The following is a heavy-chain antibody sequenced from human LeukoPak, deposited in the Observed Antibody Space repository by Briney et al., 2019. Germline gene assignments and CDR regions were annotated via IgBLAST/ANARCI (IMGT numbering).Heavy chain of an antibody. V-gene: IGHV1-69*13. CDR3: GYSYGYDYYYMDV. CDR2: IIPIFGTA. J-gene: IGHJ6*03. Sequence: SVKVSCKASRGTFSSDAISWVRQAPGQGLEWMGGIIPIFGTANYAQKFQGRVTITADESTSTAYMELSSLRSEDTAVYFCGYSYGYDYYYMDVWGKGTTVTVSS. D-gene: IGHD5-18*01. CDR1: RGTFSSDA.